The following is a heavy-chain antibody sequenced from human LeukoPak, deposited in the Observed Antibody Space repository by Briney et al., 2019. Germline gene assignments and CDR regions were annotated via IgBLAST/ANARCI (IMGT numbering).Heavy chain of an antibody. D-gene: IGHD3-22*01. V-gene: IGHV1-18*01. CDR3: ARDPSIVVVISYHYYGMDV. J-gene: IGHJ6*02. CDR2: ISAYDGNT. CDR1: GYTFTSYG. Sequence: ASVKVSCKASGYTFTSYGISWVRQAPGQGLEWMGWISAYDGNTNYAQKLQGRVTMTTDTSTSTAYMELRSLRSDDTAVYYCARDPSIVVVISYHYYGMDVWGQGTTVTVSS.